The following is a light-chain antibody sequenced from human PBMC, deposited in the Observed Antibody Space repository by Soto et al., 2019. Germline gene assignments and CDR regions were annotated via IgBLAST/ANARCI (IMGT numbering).Light chain of an antibody. CDR2: DVT. CDR3: SSYTSSSTLGV. V-gene: IGLV2-14*01. CDR1: SSDVGAYNY. Sequence: QSVLTQPASVSGSPGQSITISCTGTSSDVGAYNYVSWYQQHPGKAPKLMIYDVTYRPSGVSNRFSGSKSGDTASLTTSGLQAEDEADYYCSSYTSSSTLGVFGGGTKLTVL. J-gene: IGLJ2*01.